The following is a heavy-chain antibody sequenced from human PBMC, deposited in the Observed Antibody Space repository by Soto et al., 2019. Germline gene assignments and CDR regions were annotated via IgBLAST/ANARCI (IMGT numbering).Heavy chain of an antibody. CDR2: IYYSGST. CDR3: AREDIDGSYSNY. J-gene: IGHJ4*02. Sequence: PSETLSLTCTVSGASISNSYWSWIRQPPGKGLEWIGHIYYSGSTKYNPSLESRVTISVDTSKNSLYLQMNSLREEDMAVYYCAREDIDGSYSNYWGQGTLVTVSS. D-gene: IGHD1-26*01. V-gene: IGHV4-59*01. CDR1: GASISNSY.